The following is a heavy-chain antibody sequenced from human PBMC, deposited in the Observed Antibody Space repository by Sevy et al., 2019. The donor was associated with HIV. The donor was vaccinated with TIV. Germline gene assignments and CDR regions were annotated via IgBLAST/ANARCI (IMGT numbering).Heavy chain of an antibody. Sequence: ASVKVSCKASGYTFTSYGISWVRQAPGQGLEWMGWISAYNGNTNYAQKLQGRVTMTTDTSTSTAYMELRSLRSDDTAVYYCARDEPRFGGSYLGHYYYGMDVWGQGTTVTVSS. V-gene: IGHV1-18*01. CDR3: ARDEPRFGGSYLGHYYYGMDV. CDR1: GYTFTSYG. D-gene: IGHD1-26*01. CDR2: ISAYNGNT. J-gene: IGHJ6*02.